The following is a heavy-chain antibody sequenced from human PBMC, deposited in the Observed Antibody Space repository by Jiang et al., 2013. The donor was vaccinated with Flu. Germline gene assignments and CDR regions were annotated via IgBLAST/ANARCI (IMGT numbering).Heavy chain of an antibody. J-gene: IGHJ4*02. CDR2: IYYSGST. D-gene: IGHD6-19*01. Sequence: GSGLVKPSETLSLTCTVSGGSISSYYWSWIRQPPGKGLEWIGYIYYSGSTNYNPSLKSRVTISVDTSKNQFSLKLSSVTAADTAVYYCASISAVAGGFDYWGQGTLVTVSS. CDR3: ASISAVAGGFDY. CDR1: GGSISSYY. V-gene: IGHV4-59*01.